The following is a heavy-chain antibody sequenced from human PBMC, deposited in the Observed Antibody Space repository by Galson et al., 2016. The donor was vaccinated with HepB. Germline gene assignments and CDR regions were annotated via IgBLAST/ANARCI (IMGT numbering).Heavy chain of an antibody. Sequence: SVKVSCKASGYTFTNYILHWVRQAPGQRPEWMGWINAGNGNTQYSPHFQGRVTLTRDTSARTAYMEVRSLTFEDTAVYHCAGPKETTGWPRPFDYWGQGTRVTVSS. V-gene: IGHV1-3*01. CDR2: INAGNGNT. D-gene: IGHD1-14*01. CDR1: GYTFTNYI. J-gene: IGHJ4*02. CDR3: AGPKETTGWPRPFDY.